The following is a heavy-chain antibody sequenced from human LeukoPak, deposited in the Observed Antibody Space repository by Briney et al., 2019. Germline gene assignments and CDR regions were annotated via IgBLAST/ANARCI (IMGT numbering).Heavy chain of an antibody. Sequence: TGGSLRLSCAASGFTFSSYSMNWVRQAPGKGLEWVSSISSSSSYIYYADSVKGRFTISRDNAKNSLYLQMNSLRAEDTAVYYCARWGSGDYGDEGYWGQGTLVTVSS. V-gene: IGHV3-21*01. D-gene: IGHD4-17*01. CDR2: ISSSSSYI. CDR3: ARWGSGDYGDEGY. CDR1: GFTFSSYS. J-gene: IGHJ4*02.